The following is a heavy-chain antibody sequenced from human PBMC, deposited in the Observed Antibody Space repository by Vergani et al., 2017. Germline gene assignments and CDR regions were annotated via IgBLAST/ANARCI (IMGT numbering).Heavy chain of an antibody. CDR3: AKHFRGWGIDY. D-gene: IGHD3-16*01. Sequence: QVSLVESGGGVVQPGRSLTLTCSASGFGFKNFAMHWVRQAPGKGLEWVATISKDGTHDYYEPSVRGRFAVSRDNFKNTMYLQMNSLRTDDTATYYCAKHFRGWGIDYWGQGTQVIVSS. CDR2: ISKDGTHD. V-gene: IGHV3-30*18. CDR1: GFGFKNFA. J-gene: IGHJ4*02.